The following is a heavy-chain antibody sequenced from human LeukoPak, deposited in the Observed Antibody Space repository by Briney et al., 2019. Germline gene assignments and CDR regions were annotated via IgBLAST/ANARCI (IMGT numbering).Heavy chain of an antibody. CDR3: AKDASYFTIFGVGAFDI. J-gene: IGHJ3*02. CDR2: IRSDGSNK. CDR1: GFTFSSYG. V-gene: IGHV3-30*02. Sequence: GGSLRLSCAASGFTFSSYGMHWVRQAPGKGLEWVAFIRSDGSNKYYADSVKGRFTISRDNSKNTLYLQINSLRAEDTAVYYCAKDASYFTIFGVGAFDIWGQGTMVTVSS. D-gene: IGHD3-3*01.